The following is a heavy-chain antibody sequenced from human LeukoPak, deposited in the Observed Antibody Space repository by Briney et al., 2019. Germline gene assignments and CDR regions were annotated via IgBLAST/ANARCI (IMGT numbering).Heavy chain of an antibody. CDR2: ISAYNGNT. D-gene: IGHD3-16*02. CDR3: ARFYVWGNYRYLDY. J-gene: IGHJ4*02. V-gene: IGHV1-18*01. CDR1: GYTFTNYN. Sequence: ASVNVSCKASGYTFTNYNFSWVRQAPGQGLEWMGWISAYNGNTNYAQKLQGTIALTTDTSTSTAYMELRSLRSDDTAVYYCARFYVWGNYRYLDYWGQGTLVTVSS.